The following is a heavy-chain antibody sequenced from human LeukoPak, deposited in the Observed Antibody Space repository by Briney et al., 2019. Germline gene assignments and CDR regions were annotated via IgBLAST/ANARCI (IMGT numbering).Heavy chain of an antibody. V-gene: IGHV1-8*01. D-gene: IGHD3-16*01. CDR2: MNPNSGNT. Sequence: ASVKVSCKASGYTFSSYDINWVRQATGQGLEWMGWMNPNSGNTGYAQKLQGRLIVTTNTSISTAYMELSSLTSEDTAMYYCARGRNERDLRLLLYWGQGTLVTVSS. CDR1: GYTFSSYD. J-gene: IGHJ4*02. CDR3: ARGRNERDLRLLLY.